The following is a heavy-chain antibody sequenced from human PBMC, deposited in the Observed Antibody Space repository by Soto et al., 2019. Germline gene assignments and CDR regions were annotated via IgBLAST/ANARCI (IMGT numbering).Heavy chain of an antibody. V-gene: IGHV4-4*02. CDR3: ARVVLTITRGAFDA. CDR2: ISHSGTS. Sequence: QVQLQESGPGLVKPSGTLSLTCAVSGGSISSSHWWTWVRQSPGKGLEYIGEISHSGTSNSNPSLKSRVPLSVDKSTNPFSLALTSVTTADTAVYYCARVVLTITRGAFDAWGQGALVIVSS. J-gene: IGHJ3*01. D-gene: IGHD3-9*01. CDR1: GGSISSSHW.